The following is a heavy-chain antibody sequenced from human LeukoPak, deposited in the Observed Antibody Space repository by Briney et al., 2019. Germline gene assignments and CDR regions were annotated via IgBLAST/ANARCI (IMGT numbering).Heavy chain of an antibody. J-gene: IGHJ4*02. Sequence: SETLSLTCTVPGGSISSHYWSWIRQPPGKGLEWIGYMYDSVSTKDNLSLKSRVTLSADTSKNQFSLRLSSVTAADTAVYYCATIKRGNIYGYFDFWGQGILVTVSS. D-gene: IGHD5-18*01. V-gene: IGHV4-59*11. CDR1: GGSISSHY. CDR3: ATIKRGNIYGYFDF. CDR2: MYDSVST.